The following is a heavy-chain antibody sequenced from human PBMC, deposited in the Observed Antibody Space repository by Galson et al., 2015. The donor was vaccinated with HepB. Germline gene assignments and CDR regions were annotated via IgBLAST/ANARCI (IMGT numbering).Heavy chain of an antibody. D-gene: IGHD7-27*01. CDR1: GFTFSNYW. CDR2: INSDGSNI. Sequence: SLRLSCAASGFTFSNYWMHWFRQAPGKGLVWVSRINSDGSNIRYADSVKGRFTISRDNAKKTLYLQVNSLRAEDTAVYFCARGLDELGKSRFHWGQGTLVTVSS. J-gene: IGHJ4*02. CDR3: ARGLDELGKSRFH. V-gene: IGHV3-74*01.